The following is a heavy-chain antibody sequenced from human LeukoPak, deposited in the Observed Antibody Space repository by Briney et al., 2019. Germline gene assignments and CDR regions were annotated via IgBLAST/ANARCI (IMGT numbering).Heavy chain of an antibody. D-gene: IGHD4-17*01. J-gene: IGHJ4*02. CDR3: ARGEDGTGDYRPTYFDS. CDR2: INHGGGT. Sequence: SETLSLTCAVYGGSFSDYFWNWIRQTPGKGLEWIGEINHGGGTNYNPSLKSRATISADTSKKQFSLNLTSVTAADTAVYYCARGEDGTGDYRPTYFDSWGQGTLVTVSS. V-gene: IGHV4-34*01. CDR1: GGSFSDYF.